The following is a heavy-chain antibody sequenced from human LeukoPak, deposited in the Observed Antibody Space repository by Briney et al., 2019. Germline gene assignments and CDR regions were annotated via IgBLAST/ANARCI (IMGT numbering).Heavy chain of an antibody. CDR1: GRSISSYY. CDR2: IYYSGST. CDR3: ARVKGNYYYYYMDV. J-gene: IGHJ6*03. V-gene: IGHV4-59*08. Sequence: SATLSPTCTVSGRSISSYYWSWIRQPPGKGLEWIGYIYYSGSTNYNPSLKSRVTISVDTSKNQFSLKLSSVTAADTAVYYCARVKGNYYYYYMDVWGKGTTVTVSS. D-gene: IGHD3-10*01.